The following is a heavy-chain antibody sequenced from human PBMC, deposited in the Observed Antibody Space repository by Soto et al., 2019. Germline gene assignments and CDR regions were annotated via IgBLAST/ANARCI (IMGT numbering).Heavy chain of an antibody. D-gene: IGHD6-6*01. CDR1: GFTFDHYA. Sequence: PGGSLRLSCAASGFTFDHYAIHWVRQAPGKGLEWVSGISWNSGSIDYADSVKGRFTISRDNAKNSLYLQMNSLRAEDTALYYCAKDRSSSLNTLNYFVYWGQGTLVTVS. CDR3: AKDRSSSLNTLNYFVY. V-gene: IGHV3-9*01. J-gene: IGHJ4*02. CDR2: ISWNSGSI.